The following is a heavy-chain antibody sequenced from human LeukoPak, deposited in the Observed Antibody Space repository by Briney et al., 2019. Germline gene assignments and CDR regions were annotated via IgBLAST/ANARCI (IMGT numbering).Heavy chain of an antibody. CDR3: ASPPRGYSGSHFDY. D-gene: IGHD1-26*01. V-gene: IGHV1-69*01. CDR1: GGTFSSYA. CDR2: IIPIFGTA. J-gene: IGHJ4*02. Sequence: SVKVSCKTSGGTFSSYAISWVRQAPGQGLEWMGGIIPIFGTANYAQKFQGRVTITADESTSTAYMELSSLRSEDTAVYYCASPPRGYSGSHFDYWGQGTLVTVSS.